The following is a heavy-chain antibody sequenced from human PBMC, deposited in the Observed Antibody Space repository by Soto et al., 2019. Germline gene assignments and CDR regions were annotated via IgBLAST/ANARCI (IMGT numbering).Heavy chain of an antibody. J-gene: IGHJ2*01. CDR2: IIPALGTT. Sequence: QDQLVQSGAEVKKPGSSVKVSCKAFGGPFSSHTFSWVRQAPGQGLEWMGRIIPALGTTTYAQKFQGRVTITADESGTTVYMELNSLRTEDTAVYYCARPDFGAYWYFDLWGRGTLVTVSS. D-gene: IGHD4-17*01. CDR1: GGPFSSHT. V-gene: IGHV1-69*08. CDR3: ARPDFGAYWYFDL.